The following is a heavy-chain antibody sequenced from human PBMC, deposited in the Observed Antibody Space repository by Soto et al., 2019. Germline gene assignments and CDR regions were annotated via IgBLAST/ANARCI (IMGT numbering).Heavy chain of an antibody. CDR2: FYSNWII. V-gene: IGHV4-4*07. CDR3: ARVRYTLVRGVETSLWFDP. CDR1: GASIRSYY. Sequence: QVQLQESGPGLVKPSETLSLTCSVFGASIRSYYWTWVRQPAGKGMEWTGLFYSNWIINYNPSLRSRVTMSVDTSKNQVSLKLASVTAADTARYYCARVRYTLVRGVETSLWFDPWGQGTLVTVSS. D-gene: IGHD3-10*01. J-gene: IGHJ5*02.